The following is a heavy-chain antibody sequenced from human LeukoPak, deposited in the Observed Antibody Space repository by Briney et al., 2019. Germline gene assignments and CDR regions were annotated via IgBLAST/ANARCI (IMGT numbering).Heavy chain of an antibody. CDR3: ASASPTVTSDAFDI. CDR2: IYYSGST. D-gene: IGHD4-17*01. V-gene: IGHV4-39*01. J-gene: IGHJ3*02. Sequence: SETLSLTCTVSGGSISSSSYYWGWIRQPPGKGLEWIVSIYYSGSTYYNPSLKSRVTISVDTSKNQFSLKLSSVTAADTAVYYCASASPTVTSDAFDIWGQGTMVTVSS. CDR1: GGSISSSSYY.